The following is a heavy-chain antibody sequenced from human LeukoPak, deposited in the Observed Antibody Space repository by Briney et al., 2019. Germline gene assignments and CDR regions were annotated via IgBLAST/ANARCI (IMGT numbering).Heavy chain of an antibody. CDR2: IKQDGSKK. J-gene: IGHJ4*02. Sequence: GGSLRLSCAASGFTFSTYSMNWVRQAPGKGLEWVANIKQDGSKKSYVDSVKGRFTISRDNAKNSLYLQMNSLRAEDTAIYYCTRVGYIDEGIDYWGQGTLVTVSS. V-gene: IGHV3-7*04. D-gene: IGHD5-24*01. CDR1: GFTFSTYS. CDR3: TRVGYIDEGIDY.